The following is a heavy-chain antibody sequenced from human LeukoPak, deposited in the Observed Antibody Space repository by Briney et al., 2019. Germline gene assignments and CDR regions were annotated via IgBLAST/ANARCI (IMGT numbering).Heavy chain of an antibody. CDR2: ISSSSSYI. D-gene: IGHD3-10*01. CDR1: GFTFSRYS. V-gene: IGHV3-21*01. Sequence: GGSLRLSCAASGFTFSRYSMNWVRQAPGKGLECVSSISSSSSYIYYADSVRGRFTISRDNAKNSLFLQMNSLTAEDTAVYYCARGGSDSGSAFYWFDPWGQGTLVTVSS. CDR3: ARGGSDSGSAFYWFDP. J-gene: IGHJ5*02.